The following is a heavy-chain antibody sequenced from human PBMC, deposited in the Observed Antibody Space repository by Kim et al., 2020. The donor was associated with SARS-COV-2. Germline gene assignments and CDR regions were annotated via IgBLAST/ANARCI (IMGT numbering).Heavy chain of an antibody. J-gene: IGHJ4*02. V-gene: IGHV3-30*15. CDR2: ISDDGRNE. Sequence: GGSLRLSCAASGFILSNYAMHWVRQAPGKGLEWVTVISDDGRNEFYAASVKGRFTVSRDNSRNTLYLQMSSLGTDDTAIYYCARGGYGYPDITYGGQGTLVSVSS. CDR1: GFILSNYA. D-gene: IGHD2-21*02. CDR3: ARGGYGYPDITY.